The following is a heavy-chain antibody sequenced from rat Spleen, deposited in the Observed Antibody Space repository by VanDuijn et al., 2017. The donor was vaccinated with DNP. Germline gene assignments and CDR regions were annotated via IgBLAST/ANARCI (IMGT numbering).Heavy chain of an antibody. CDR1: GYSIISNY. CDR3: ARWTRYFDY. CDR2: ISYSGST. Sequence: EVQLQESGPGLVKPSQSLSLTCSVTGYSIISNYWGWIRNFPGNKMEYIGHISYSGSTNYNPSLRSRISITRDTSKNHFFLHLNSVTTEDTATYYCARWTRYFDYWGQGVMVTVSS. J-gene: IGHJ2*01. V-gene: IGHV3-1*01. D-gene: IGHD1-7*01.